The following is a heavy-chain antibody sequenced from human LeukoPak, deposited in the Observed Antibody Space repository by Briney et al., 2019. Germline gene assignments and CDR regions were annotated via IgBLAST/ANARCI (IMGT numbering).Heavy chain of an antibody. J-gene: IGHJ3*02. Sequence: GESLKISCKASGYSFASCWIGWVRQMPGKGLEWMGIIYPGDSDTRYSPSFQGQVTISADKSISTAYLQWNSLKATDTAMYYCARQYDSRGYVGSAFDIWGRGTMVTVSS. CDR2: IYPGDSDT. CDR3: ARQYDSRGYVGSAFDI. V-gene: IGHV5-51*01. CDR1: GYSFASCW. D-gene: IGHD3-22*01.